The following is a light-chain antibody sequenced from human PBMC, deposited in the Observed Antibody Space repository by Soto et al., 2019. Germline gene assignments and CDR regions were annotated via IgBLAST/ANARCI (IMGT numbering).Light chain of an antibody. CDR1: QSVLYSSNNKNY. V-gene: IGKV4-1*01. Sequence: DIVMTQSPDSLAVSLGERATINCKSSQSVLYSSNNKNYLAWYQQKPGQPPKLLIYWASIRESGVPDRFSGSGSETDFTLTISSLQAEDVSVYYCQQYYSTPLTFGPGTKVDIK. CDR2: WAS. J-gene: IGKJ3*01. CDR3: QQYYSTPLT.